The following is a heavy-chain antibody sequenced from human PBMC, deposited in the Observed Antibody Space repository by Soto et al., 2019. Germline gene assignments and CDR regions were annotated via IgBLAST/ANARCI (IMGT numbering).Heavy chain of an antibody. J-gene: IGHJ3*02. CDR3: ARHGGITAQHAFDI. D-gene: IGHD3-3*01. Sequence: SETLSLTCTVSGGSISSSSYYWGWIRQPPGKGLEWIGSIYYSGSTYYNPSLKSRVTISVDTSKNPFSLKLSSVTAADTAVYYCARHGGITAQHAFDIWGQGTMVTVSS. V-gene: IGHV4-39*01. CDR2: IYYSGST. CDR1: GGSISSSSYY.